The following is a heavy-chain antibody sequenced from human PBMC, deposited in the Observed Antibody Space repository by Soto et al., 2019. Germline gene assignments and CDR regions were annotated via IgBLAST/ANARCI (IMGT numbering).Heavy chain of an antibody. V-gene: IGHV1-69*02. Sequence: QVQLVQSGAEVKKPGSSVKVSCKASGGTFSSYTISWVRQAPGQGLEWMGRIIPILGIANYAQKFQGRVTIPADKSTSTAYMELSSLRSEDTAVYYCARGGYDILTGYYYGMDVWGQGTTVTVSS. J-gene: IGHJ6*02. CDR1: GGTFSSYT. CDR3: ARGGYDILTGYYYGMDV. CDR2: IIPILGIA. D-gene: IGHD3-9*01.